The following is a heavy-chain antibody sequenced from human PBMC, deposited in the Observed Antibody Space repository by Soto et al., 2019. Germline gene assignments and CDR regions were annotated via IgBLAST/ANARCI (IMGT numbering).Heavy chain of an antibody. CDR3: ARVLDGFDI. CDR1: GGSISSGGYF. CDR2: IYYSGST. J-gene: IGHJ3*02. Sequence: PSETLSLTCTVSGGSISSGGYFWSWIRQHPGQGLEWIGYIYYSGSTYYNPSLKSRLTISVDTSQNQFSLKLDSVTAADTAVYYCARVLDGFDIWGQGTMVTVSS. V-gene: IGHV4-31*03.